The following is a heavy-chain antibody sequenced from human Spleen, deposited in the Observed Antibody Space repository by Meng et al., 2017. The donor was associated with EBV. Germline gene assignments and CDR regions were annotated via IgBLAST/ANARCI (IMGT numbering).Heavy chain of an antibody. D-gene: IGHD5-12*01. CDR3: ARGPDSRGYTAY. J-gene: IGHJ4*02. V-gene: IGHV7-4-1*02. CDR1: RYTFRTYA. Sequence: DLVQCVSELKTSGVQVKVYCKTSRYTFRTYAKIWVRQAPGKGLKWIGWINTNTGSPAYAQGFTGRFLSSLDTSVSTAYLQINRLKPEDTAVYYCARGPDSRGYTAYWGQGTLVTVSS. CDR2: INTNTGSP.